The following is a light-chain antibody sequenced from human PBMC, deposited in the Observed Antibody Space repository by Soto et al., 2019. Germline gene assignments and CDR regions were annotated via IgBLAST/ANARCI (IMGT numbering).Light chain of an antibody. CDR1: QDIRNE. CDR3: LQHNIYPWT. V-gene: IGKV1-17*01. J-gene: IGKJ1*01. CDR2: VAS. Sequence: DIQMTQSPSSLSASVGDRVTITCRASQDIRNELGWYQQKLGKAPKRLIYVASSLESGVPSRFRGSGSGTEFTLTISSLQPEDSATYYCLQHNIYPWTFGQGTKVEIK.